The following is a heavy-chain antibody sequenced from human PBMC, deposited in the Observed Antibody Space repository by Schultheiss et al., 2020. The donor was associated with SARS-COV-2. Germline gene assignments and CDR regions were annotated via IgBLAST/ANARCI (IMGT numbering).Heavy chain of an antibody. V-gene: IGHV1-2*04. D-gene: IGHD1-1*01. Sequence: ASVKVSCKASGYTFTGYYMHWVRQAPGQGLEWMGWINPNSGGTNYAQKFQGWVTMTRDTSISTAYMELSRLRSEDTAVYYCARNEAGKYYYYYMDVWGKGTTVTVSS. CDR1: GYTFTGYY. J-gene: IGHJ6*03. CDR2: INPNSGGT. CDR3: ARNEAGKYYYYYMDV.